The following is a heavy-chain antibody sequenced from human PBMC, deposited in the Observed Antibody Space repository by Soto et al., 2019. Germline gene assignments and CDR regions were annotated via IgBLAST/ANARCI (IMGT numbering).Heavy chain of an antibody. CDR3: ARIDYYDSSGYYSYFDY. V-gene: IGHV4-39*01. D-gene: IGHD3-22*01. CDR2: IYYSGST. CDR1: GGSISSGSYY. J-gene: IGHJ4*02. Sequence: SETLSLTCTVSGGSISSGSYYWGWIRQPPGKGLEWIGSIYYSGSTYYNPSLKSRVTISVDTSKNQFSLKLSSVTAADTAVYYCARIDYYDSSGYYSYFDYWGQGTLVTVSS.